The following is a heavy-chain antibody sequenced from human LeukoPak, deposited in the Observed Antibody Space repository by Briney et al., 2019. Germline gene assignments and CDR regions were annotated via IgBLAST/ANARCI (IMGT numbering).Heavy chain of an antibody. Sequence: SETLSLTCAVSGGSFSGYYWSWIRQPPGKGLEWIGEINHSGSTNYNPSLKSRVTISVDTSKNQFFLKLGSVTAADTAVYYCGRDLRGSSWYGGWFDPWGQGTLVSVSS. D-gene: IGHD6-13*01. CDR3: GRDLRGSSWYGGWFDP. CDR1: GGSFSGYY. V-gene: IGHV4-34*01. J-gene: IGHJ5*02. CDR2: INHSGST.